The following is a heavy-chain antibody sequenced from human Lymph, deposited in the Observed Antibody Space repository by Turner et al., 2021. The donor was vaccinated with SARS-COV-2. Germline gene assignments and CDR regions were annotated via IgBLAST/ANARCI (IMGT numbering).Heavy chain of an antibody. Sequence: QVQLQESGPGLGRPSETLSLTCTVSGGSISSYYWSWIRQPPGKGLEWIGYIHYSGSTNYNLSLKSRVTISVDTSKNQFSLKLSSVTAADTAVYYCARHGFSGWYGGGMDVWGQGTTVTVSS. CDR2: IHYSGST. CDR1: GGSISSYY. D-gene: IGHD6-19*01. J-gene: IGHJ6*02. CDR3: ARHGFSGWYGGGMDV. V-gene: IGHV4-59*08.